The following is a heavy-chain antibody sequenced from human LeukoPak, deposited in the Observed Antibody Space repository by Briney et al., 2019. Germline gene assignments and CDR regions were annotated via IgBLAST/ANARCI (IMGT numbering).Heavy chain of an antibody. D-gene: IGHD3-22*01. Sequence: SETLSLTCAVYGGSFSGYYWSWIRQPPGKGLEWIGEINHSGSTNDNPSLKSRVTISVDTSKNQFSLKLSSVTAADTAVYYCARGTDSSDLIKDFDYWGQGTLVTVSS. CDR1: GGSFSGYY. V-gene: IGHV4-34*01. CDR3: ARGTDSSDLIKDFDY. J-gene: IGHJ4*02. CDR2: INHSGST.